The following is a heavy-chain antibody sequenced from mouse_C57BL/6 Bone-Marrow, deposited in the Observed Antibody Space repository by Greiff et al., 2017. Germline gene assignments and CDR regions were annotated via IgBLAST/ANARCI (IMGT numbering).Heavy chain of an antibody. Sequence: EVKLVESGAELVRPGASVKLSCTASGFNIKDDYMHWVKQRPEQGLEWIGWIDPENGDTEYASKFQGKATIKADTSSNTAYLQLSSLTSEDTAVYYCTTSYSNYGEYWYFDVWGTGTTVTVSS. D-gene: IGHD2-5*01. CDR3: TTSYSNYGEYWYFDV. CDR2: IDPENGDT. J-gene: IGHJ1*03. V-gene: IGHV14-4*01. CDR1: GFNIKDDY.